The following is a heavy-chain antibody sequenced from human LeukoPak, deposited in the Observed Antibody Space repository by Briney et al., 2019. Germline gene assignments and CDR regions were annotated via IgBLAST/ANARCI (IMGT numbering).Heavy chain of an antibody. Sequence: SVNLSCKASGGTFSSYAIRGVREAPGQGRECVGGIIPILGIANYTQKLQGRVTITADKSTNTAYIEMSRLRSDDTAVYYCARDSSKRRQTTVTTGANYYYYGMDVWGQGTTVTVSS. J-gene: IGHJ6*02. CDR3: ARDSSKRRQTTVTTGANYYYYGMDV. CDR2: IIPILGIA. D-gene: IGHD4-11*01. CDR1: GGTFSSYA. V-gene: IGHV1-69*10.